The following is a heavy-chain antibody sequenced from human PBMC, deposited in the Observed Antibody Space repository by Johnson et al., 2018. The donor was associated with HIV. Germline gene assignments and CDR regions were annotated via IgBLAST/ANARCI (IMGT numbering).Heavy chain of an antibody. Sequence: EVQLVESGGGLVQPGGSLRLSCAASGLTFSSYAMSWVRQAPGKGLEWVSAISGSGGSTYYADSVKGRFTISRDNSKNTLYLQMNSLRAEDTAVYYCAKDKSGRYYDSSVGAFDIWGQGTMVTVSS. D-gene: IGHD3-22*01. CDR3: AKDKSGRYYDSSVGAFDI. CDR2: ISGSGGST. J-gene: IGHJ3*02. CDR1: GLTFSSYA. V-gene: IGHV3-23*04.